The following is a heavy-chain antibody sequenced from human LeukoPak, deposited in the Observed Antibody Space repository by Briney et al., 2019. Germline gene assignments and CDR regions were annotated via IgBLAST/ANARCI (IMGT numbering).Heavy chain of an antibody. J-gene: IGHJ4*02. CDR1: GYSFINYW. V-gene: IGHV5-51*01. D-gene: IGHD1/OR15-1a*01. CDR3: ATSESQTRFDY. CDR2: IFPGDSET. Sequence: GESLKISCKGSGYSFINYWIGWVRQMPGKGLEWMGLIFPGDSETIYSPSFQGQVTISADKSINTAYLRWSSLKASDTAMYYCATSESQTRFDYWGQGTLVTVSS.